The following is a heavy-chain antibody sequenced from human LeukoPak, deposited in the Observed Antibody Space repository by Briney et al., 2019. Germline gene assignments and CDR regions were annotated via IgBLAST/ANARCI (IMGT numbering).Heavy chain of an antibody. D-gene: IGHD4-17*01. CDR1: GFTFSSYS. J-gene: IGHJ3*02. CDR2: ISSSSSYI. Sequence: GGSLRLSCAASGFTFSSYSMNWARQAPGKGLEWVSSISSSSSYIYYADSVEGRFTISRDNAKNSLYLQMNSLRAEDTAVYYCARDHYGDPSGAFDIWGQGTMVTVSS. CDR3: ARDHYGDPSGAFDI. V-gene: IGHV3-21*01.